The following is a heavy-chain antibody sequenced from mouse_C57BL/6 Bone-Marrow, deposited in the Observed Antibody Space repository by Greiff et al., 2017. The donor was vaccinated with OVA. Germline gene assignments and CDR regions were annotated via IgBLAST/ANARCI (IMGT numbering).Heavy chain of an antibody. Sequence: EVKLVESGGGLVKPGGSLKLSCAASGFTFSSYAMSWVRQTPEKRLEWVATISDGGSYTYYPDNVKGRFTISRDNAKNNLYLQMSHLKSEDTAVYYCARDDYDLYYFDYWGQGTTLTVSS. CDR3: ARDDYDLYYFDY. D-gene: IGHD2-4*01. J-gene: IGHJ2*01. CDR1: GFTFSSYA. V-gene: IGHV5-4*01. CDR2: ISDGGSYT.